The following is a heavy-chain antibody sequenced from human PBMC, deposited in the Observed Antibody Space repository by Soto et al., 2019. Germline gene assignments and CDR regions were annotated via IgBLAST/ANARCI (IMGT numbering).Heavy chain of an antibody. CDR3: TRDPSWSYYVGEYFDY. CDR1: GFTFGDYA. V-gene: IGHV3-49*03. CDR2: IRSKAYGGTT. Sequence: GGSLRLSCTASGFTFGDYAMSWFRQAPGKGLEWVGFIRSKAYGGTTEYAASVKGRFTISRDDSKSIAYLQMNSLKTEDTAVYYCTRDPSWSYYVGEYFDYGGQGTLVTV. D-gene: IGHD1-26*01. J-gene: IGHJ4*01.